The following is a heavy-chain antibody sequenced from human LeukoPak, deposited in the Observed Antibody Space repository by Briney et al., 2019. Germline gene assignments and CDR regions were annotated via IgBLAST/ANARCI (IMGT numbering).Heavy chain of an antibody. D-gene: IGHD3-22*01. J-gene: IGHJ4*02. CDR1: GGSFSGYY. Sequence: LSLTCAVYGGSFSGYYWSWIRQAPGKGLEWVSYISSSGSTIYYADSVKGRFTISRDNAKNSLYLQMNSLRAEDTAVYYCARDLLSYYDSSGYYDYWGQGTLVTVSS. V-gene: IGHV3-11*01. CDR3: ARDLLSYYDSSGYYDY. CDR2: ISSSGSTI.